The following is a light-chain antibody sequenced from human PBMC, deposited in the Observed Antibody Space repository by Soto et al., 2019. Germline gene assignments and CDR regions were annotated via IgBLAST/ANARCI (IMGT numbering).Light chain of an antibody. V-gene: IGKV1-5*03. J-gene: IGKJ1*01. Sequence: IQMTQSPSTLSASVGDRVSITCRASQTIFSWLAWYQQKPGKAPKLLIYKASSLESGVPSRYSGSGSGTEFTLTISGLQPDDFATYYCQQYHSGGTFGQGTKVQVK. CDR3: QQYHSGGT. CDR1: QTIFSW. CDR2: KAS.